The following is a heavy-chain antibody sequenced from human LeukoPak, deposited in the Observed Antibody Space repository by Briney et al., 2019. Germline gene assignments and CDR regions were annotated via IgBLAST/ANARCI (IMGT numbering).Heavy chain of an antibody. V-gene: IGHV4-4*07. Sequence: SETLSLTCTVSGGSISSYYWSWIRQPAGKGLEWIGRIYTSGSTNYNPSLKSRVTMSVDTSKNQFSLKLSSVTAADTAVYYCARWSGSLGRYYYMDVWGKGTTVTVSS. CDR3: ARWSGSLGRYYYMDV. J-gene: IGHJ6*03. CDR2: IYTSGST. CDR1: GGSISSYY. D-gene: IGHD1-26*01.